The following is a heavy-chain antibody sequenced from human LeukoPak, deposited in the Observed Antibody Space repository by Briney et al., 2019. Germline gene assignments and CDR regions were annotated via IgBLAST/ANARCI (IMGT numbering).Heavy chain of an antibody. D-gene: IGHD2-2*02. CDR1: GFTVSSNY. CDR2: ISGSGGSA. V-gene: IGHV3-23*01. J-gene: IGHJ1*01. CDR3: AKTRYCSSTSCYSPMYFQH. Sequence: GGSLRLSCAASGFTVSSNYMSWVRQAPGKGLEWVSAISGSGGSAYYADSVKGRFTISRDNSKNTLYLQMNSLRAEDTAVYYCAKTRYCSSTSCYSPMYFQHWGQGTLVTVSS.